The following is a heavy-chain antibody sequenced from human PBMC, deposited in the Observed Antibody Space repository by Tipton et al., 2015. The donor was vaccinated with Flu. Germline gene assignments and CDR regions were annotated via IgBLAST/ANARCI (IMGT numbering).Heavy chain of an antibody. D-gene: IGHD7-27*01. CDR3: ARQLWGGFDY. CDR1: GGSISSGSYY. CDR2: IYTSGST. V-gene: IGHV4-61*02. Sequence: TLSLTCTVSGGSISSGSYYWSWIRQPAGKGLEWIGRIYTSGSTNYNPSLKSRVTISVDTSKNQFSLKLSSVTAADTAVYYCARQLWGGFDYWGQGTLVTVSS. J-gene: IGHJ4*02.